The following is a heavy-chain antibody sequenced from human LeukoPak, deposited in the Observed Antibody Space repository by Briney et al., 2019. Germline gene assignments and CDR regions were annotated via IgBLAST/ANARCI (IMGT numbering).Heavy chain of an antibody. Sequence: SETLSLTCTVSGGSISSSSYYWGWIRQPPGKGLEWIGSVYYSGSTYYNPSLKSRVTISVDTSKNQFSLKLSSVTAADTAVYYCARRPGSSGYYWGQGTLVTVSS. CDR1: GGSISSSSYY. J-gene: IGHJ4*02. CDR3: ARRPGSSGYY. D-gene: IGHD3-22*01. CDR2: VYYSGST. V-gene: IGHV4-39*01.